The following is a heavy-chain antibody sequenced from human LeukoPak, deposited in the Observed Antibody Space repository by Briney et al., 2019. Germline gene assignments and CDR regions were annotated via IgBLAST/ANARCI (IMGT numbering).Heavy chain of an antibody. D-gene: IGHD3-10*01. CDR3: AKEILWVGELFGYFDY. J-gene: IGHJ4*02. Sequence: GGSLRLSCAASGFTFSSYAMSWVRQAPGKGLEWVSAISGSGGSTYYTDSVKGRFTISRDNSKNTLYLQMNSLRAEDTAVYYCAKEILWVGELFGYFDYWGQGTLVTVSS. CDR2: ISGSGGST. V-gene: IGHV3-23*01. CDR1: GFTFSSYA.